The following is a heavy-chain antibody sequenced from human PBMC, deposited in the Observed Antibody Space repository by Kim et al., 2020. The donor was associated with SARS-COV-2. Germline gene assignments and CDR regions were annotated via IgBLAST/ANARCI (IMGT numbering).Heavy chain of an antibody. V-gene: IGHV1-69*04. CDR2: IIPILGIA. Sequence: SVKVSCKASGGTFSSYAISWVRQAPGQGLEWMGRIIPILGIANYAQKFQGRVTITADKSTSTAYMELSNLRSEDTAVYYCARDLVVVVAATQHGMDVWG. CDR1: GGTFSSYA. D-gene: IGHD2-15*01. CDR3: ARDLVVVVAATQHGMDV. J-gene: IGHJ6*02.